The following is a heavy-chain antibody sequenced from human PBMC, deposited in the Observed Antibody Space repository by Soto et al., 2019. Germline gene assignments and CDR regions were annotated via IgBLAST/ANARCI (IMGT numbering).Heavy chain of an antibody. CDR3: ARGWRDIAARPQELDYYYYMDV. D-gene: IGHD6-6*01. J-gene: IGHJ6*03. Sequence: SETLSLTCAVYGGSFSGYYWSWIRQPPGKGLEWIGEINHSGSTNYNPSLKSRVTISVDTSKNQFSLKLSSVTAADTAVYYCARGWRDIAARPQELDYYYYMDVWGKGTTVTVSS. V-gene: IGHV4-34*01. CDR2: INHSGST. CDR1: GGSFSGYY.